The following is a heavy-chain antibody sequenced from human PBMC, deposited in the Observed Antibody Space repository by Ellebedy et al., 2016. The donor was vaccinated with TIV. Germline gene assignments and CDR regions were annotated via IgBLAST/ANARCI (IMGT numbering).Heavy chain of an antibody. V-gene: IGHV1-8*01. CDR1: GYTFTSYD. CDR3: ARASYYYESSGYMDAFDM. D-gene: IGHD3-22*01. J-gene: IGHJ3*02. Sequence: ASVKVSCRTSGYTFTSYDINWVRQAPGQGLEWMGWMNPNSDNTGYAQKFQGRVTMTRNTSTSTAYMELSSLTSEDTAVYYCARASYYYESSGYMDAFDMWGQGTMVTVSP. CDR2: MNPNSDNT.